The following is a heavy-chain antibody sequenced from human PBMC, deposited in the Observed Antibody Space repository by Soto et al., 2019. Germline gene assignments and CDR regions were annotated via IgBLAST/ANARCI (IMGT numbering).Heavy chain of an antibody. CDR2: INRSGGT. D-gene: IGHD3-22*01. J-gene: IGHJ6*02. CDR1: GGSFSAYY. Sequence: SETLSLTCAVYGGSFSAYYWRWIRQPPGKGLEWIGEINRSGGTSYNPSLKSRVTISVDTSKSQFSLKLTSVTAADRAVYYCARGSVYTCDSSGIYEDWGQRITVT. V-gene: IGHV4-34*01. CDR3: ARGSVYTCDSSGIYED.